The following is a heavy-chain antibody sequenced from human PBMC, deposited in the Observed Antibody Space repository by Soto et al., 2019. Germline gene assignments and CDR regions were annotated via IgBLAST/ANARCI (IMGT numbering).Heavy chain of an antibody. CDR2: IWYDGNKK. Sequence: QVQLVESGGGVVQPGRSLRLSCAASGFTFKTYGMHWVRQAPGKGLEWVAVIWYDGNKKFYADSVKGRFTISRDNSKDMLYLQMNSLRLEDTAVYYCARGNLIVGWFDHWGQGTLVTVSS. CDR3: ARGNLIVGWFDH. V-gene: IGHV3-33*01. D-gene: IGHD2-15*01. J-gene: IGHJ5*01. CDR1: GFTFKTYG.